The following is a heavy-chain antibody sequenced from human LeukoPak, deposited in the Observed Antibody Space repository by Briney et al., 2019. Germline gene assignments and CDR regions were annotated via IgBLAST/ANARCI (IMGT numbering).Heavy chain of an antibody. D-gene: IGHD2-15*01. Sequence: TGGSLRLSCSASGFTFSSYAMHCVRQAPGKGLEYVSGISSNGGITRYADSVKGRFTISRDNSKNTLYLQMSSLRAEDTAVYYCVKAWSQGYCSGGSCYIFDYWGQGTLVTVSS. CDR1: GFTFSSYA. V-gene: IGHV3-64D*06. CDR2: ISSNGGIT. J-gene: IGHJ4*02. CDR3: VKAWSQGYCSGGSCYIFDY.